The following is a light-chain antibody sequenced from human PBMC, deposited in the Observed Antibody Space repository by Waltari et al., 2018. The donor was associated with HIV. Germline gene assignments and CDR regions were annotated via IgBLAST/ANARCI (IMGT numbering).Light chain of an antibody. CDR3: ASYAGRNNLV. CDR2: EFY. Sequence: QSALTQPPSASGSPGQSVTISCTGTSRDVGGYNYVSWYKQHPGEAPKVVIFEFYKRPSGFPDRLSGSKSGNTASLTVSGLQAEDEATYYCASYAGRNNLVFGGGTKLTVL. V-gene: IGLV2-8*01. CDR1: SRDVGGYNY. J-gene: IGLJ2*01.